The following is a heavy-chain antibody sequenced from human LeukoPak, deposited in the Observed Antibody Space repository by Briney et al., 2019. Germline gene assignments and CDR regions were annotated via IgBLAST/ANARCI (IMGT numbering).Heavy chain of an antibody. V-gene: IGHV1-18*01. CDR2: ISAYNGNT. CDR3: ARDPSGTYDSGATDAFDI. CDR1: GYTFTSYG. D-gene: IGHD3-22*01. Sequence: GASVKVSCKASGYTFTSYGISWVRQAPGQGLEWMGWISAYNGNTNYAQKLQGRVTMTTDTSTSTACMELRSLRSDDTAVYYCARDPSGTYDSGATDAFDIWGQGTMVTVSS. J-gene: IGHJ3*02.